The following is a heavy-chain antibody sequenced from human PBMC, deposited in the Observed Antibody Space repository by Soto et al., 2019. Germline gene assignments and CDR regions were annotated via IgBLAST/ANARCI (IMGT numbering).Heavy chain of an antibody. V-gene: IGHV3-23*01. CDR2: ISESGGST. Sequence: GGSLRLSCVGSGFTFSNYAISWVRQAPGKGLQWVSGISESGGSTHYADSVRGRFAISRDNSKNTVYLQMNSLRAEDTAIYYCARDYSSYGPFDYWGQGTLVTVSS. CDR1: GFTFSNYA. D-gene: IGHD5-18*01. J-gene: IGHJ4*02. CDR3: ARDYSSYGPFDY.